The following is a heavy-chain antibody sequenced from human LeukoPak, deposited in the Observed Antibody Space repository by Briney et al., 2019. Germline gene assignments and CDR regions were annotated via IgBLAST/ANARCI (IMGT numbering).Heavy chain of an antibody. J-gene: IGHJ6*02. V-gene: IGHV3-66*04. CDR1: GVTVSNNY. Sequence: GGSLRLSCAASGVTVSNNYMNWVRQAPGKGLEWVSLIYSDGSTYYAGSVKGRFTISRDHSKNTLYLQMNNLRAEDTAVYYCARLRYYAMDVWGQGTTVTASS. CDR2: IYSDGST. CDR3: ARLRYYAMDV.